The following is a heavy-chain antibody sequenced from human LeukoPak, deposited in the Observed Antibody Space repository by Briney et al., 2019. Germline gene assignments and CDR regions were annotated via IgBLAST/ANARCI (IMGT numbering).Heavy chain of an antibody. CDR1: GYTFTGYY. CDR2: INPNSGGT. J-gene: IGHJ3*02. Sequence: ASVKVSCKASGYTFTGYYMHWVRQAPGQGLEWMGRINPNSGGTNYAQKFQGRVTMTRDTSTSTVYMELSSLRSEDTAVYYCESRYYDSSGYHDAFDIWGQGTMVTVSS. D-gene: IGHD3-22*01. V-gene: IGHV1-2*06. CDR3: ESRYYDSSGYHDAFDI.